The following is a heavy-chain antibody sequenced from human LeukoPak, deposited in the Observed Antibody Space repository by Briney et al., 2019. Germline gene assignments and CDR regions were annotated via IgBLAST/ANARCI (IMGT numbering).Heavy chain of an antibody. V-gene: IGHV4-34*01. CDR2: INHSGST. Sequence: ASETLSLTCAVYGGSFSGYYWSWIRQPPGKGLEWIGEINHSGSTSYNPSLKSRVTISVDTSKNQFSLKLSSVTAADTAVYYCARGFYYGSGSYFDWFDPWGQGTLVTVSS. D-gene: IGHD3-10*01. CDR3: ARGFYYGSGSYFDWFDP. J-gene: IGHJ5*02. CDR1: GGSFSGYY.